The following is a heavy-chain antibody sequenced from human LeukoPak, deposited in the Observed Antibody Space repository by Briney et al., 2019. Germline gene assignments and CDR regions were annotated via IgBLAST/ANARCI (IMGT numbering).Heavy chain of an antibody. CDR3: ARAPNWRFDH. V-gene: IGHV3-53*01. J-gene: IGHJ4*02. Sequence: GGSLGLSCAASGFSVSSIYMNWVRQAPGKGLEWVSVIYSDGTTYYADSVKGRFTISRDDSKNTLYLHMNSLRAEDTAVYYCARAPNWRFDHWGQGTLVTVSS. D-gene: IGHD1-1*01. CDR2: IYSDGTT. CDR1: GFSVSSIY.